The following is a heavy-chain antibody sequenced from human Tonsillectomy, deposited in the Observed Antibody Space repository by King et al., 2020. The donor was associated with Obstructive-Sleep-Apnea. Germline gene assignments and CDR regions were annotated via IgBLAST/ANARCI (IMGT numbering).Heavy chain of an antibody. CDR3: AKDGRPYYFDY. CDR2: ISGSGGRT. CDR1: GLTFSSDA. Sequence: VQLVESGGGLVQPGGSLRLSCSASGLTFSSDAMSGVRQSPGKGLEWVSAISGSGGRTYYATSWKGLFTISRDNSKNTLYLQMSSLRAEDTAVYYCAKDGRPYYFDYWGQGTLVTVSS. V-gene: IGHV3-23*04. J-gene: IGHJ4*02.